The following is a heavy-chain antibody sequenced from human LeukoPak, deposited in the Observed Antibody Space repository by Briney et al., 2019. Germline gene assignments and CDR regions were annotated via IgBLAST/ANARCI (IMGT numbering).Heavy chain of an antibody. CDR3: ARCVGTIFGVYYYYYMDV. D-gene: IGHD3-3*01. V-gene: IGHV1-2*02. J-gene: IGHJ6*03. Sequence: ASVKVSCKASGYTFTSYGINWVRQAPGQGLEWMGWINPNSGGTNYAQKFQGRVTMTRDTSISTAYMELSRLRSDDTAVYYCARCVGTIFGVYYYYYMDVWGKGTTVTVSS. CDR2: INPNSGGT. CDR1: GYTFTSYG.